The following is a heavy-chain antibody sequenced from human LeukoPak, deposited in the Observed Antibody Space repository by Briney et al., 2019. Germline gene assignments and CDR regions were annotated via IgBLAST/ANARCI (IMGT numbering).Heavy chain of an antibody. Sequence: PLASVKVSCKASGYTFTDYYLHWVRQAPAQGFEWMGWINPNSGDTNYAQKSQGRVTMTRDTSISTAHMEMSRLRSDDTAVYYCARANFLYCSSTTCLFDYWGQGILVTVSS. D-gene: IGHD2-2*01. CDR1: GYTFTDYY. V-gene: IGHV1-2*02. J-gene: IGHJ4*02. CDR3: ARANFLYCSSTTCLFDY. CDR2: INPNSGDT.